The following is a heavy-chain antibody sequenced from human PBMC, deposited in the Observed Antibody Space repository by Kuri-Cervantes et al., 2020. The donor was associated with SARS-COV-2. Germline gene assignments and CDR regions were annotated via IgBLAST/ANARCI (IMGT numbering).Heavy chain of an antibody. D-gene: IGHD3-10*01. Sequence: ASVKVSCKASAYTFTSYGISWVRQAPGQELEWMAWIDCYNGRTEYARTLQGRLTVTTDASTSTAYMELRSLRSDGTAVFYCARGMVRGIIQYYYYAMDVWGQGTTVTVSS. CDR2: IDCYNGRT. J-gene: IGHJ6*02. V-gene: IGHV1-18*01. CDR1: AYTFTSYG. CDR3: ARGMVRGIIQYYYYAMDV.